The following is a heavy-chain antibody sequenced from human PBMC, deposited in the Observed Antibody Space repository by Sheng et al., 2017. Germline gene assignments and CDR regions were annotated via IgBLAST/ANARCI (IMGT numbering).Heavy chain of an antibody. V-gene: IGHV4-38-2*02. CDR1: GYSISSGYY. CDR3: ARDVDY. Sequence: QVQLQESGPGLVKPSETLSLTCAVSGYSISSGYYWGWIRQPPGKGLEWIGSIYHSGSTYYNPSLKSRVTISVDTSKNQFSLKLSSVTAADTAVYYCARDVDYWGQGTLVTVSS. J-gene: IGHJ4*02. CDR2: IYHSGST.